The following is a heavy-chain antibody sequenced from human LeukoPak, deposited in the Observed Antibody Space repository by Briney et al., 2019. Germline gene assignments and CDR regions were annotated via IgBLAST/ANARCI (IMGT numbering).Heavy chain of an antibody. CDR1: GYIFTSYW. J-gene: IGHJ5*02. V-gene: IGHV5-51*01. Sequence: GASLQISCQGSGYIFTSYWIGWVRQLPGKGLEWMGIIYPGDSDTRYSPSFQGQVTISADKSISTAYLQWSSLKASDTAMYYCARRLRPYEPFDPWGQGTLVTVSS. CDR3: ARRLRPYEPFDP. CDR2: IYPGDSDT. D-gene: IGHD4-17*01.